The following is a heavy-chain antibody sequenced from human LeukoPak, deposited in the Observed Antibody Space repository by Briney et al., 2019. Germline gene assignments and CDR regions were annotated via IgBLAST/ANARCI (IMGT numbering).Heavy chain of an antibody. CDR3: ARESQTTVVVDY. J-gene: IGHJ4*02. CDR2: IIPILGIA. V-gene: IGHV1-69*04. Sequence: SVKVSCKASGGTFSSYAISWVRQAPGQGLEWMGRIIPILGIANYAQKFQGRVTITADKSTSTAYMELSSLRSEDTAVYYCARESQTTVVVDYWGQGTLVTVSS. D-gene: IGHD4-23*01. CDR1: GGTFSSYA.